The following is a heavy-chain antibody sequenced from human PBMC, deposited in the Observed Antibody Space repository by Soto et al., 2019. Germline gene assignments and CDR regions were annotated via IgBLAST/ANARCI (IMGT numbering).Heavy chain of an antibody. CDR2: VWSDGNKQ. CDR3: ASGPPSSGWYRNRYYYYGLDA. CDR1: GFTFSTHA. D-gene: IGHD6-19*01. J-gene: IGHJ6*02. Sequence: QVQLVETGGGVVQPGRSLRLSCVASGFTFSTHAMHWVRQAPGKGLEWVAVVWSDGNKQYYADSVMGRFTISRDNSRNTLYLQMNSLRAEDTALYFCASGPPSSGWYRNRYYYYGLDAWGQGTTVTVTS. V-gene: IGHV3-33*01.